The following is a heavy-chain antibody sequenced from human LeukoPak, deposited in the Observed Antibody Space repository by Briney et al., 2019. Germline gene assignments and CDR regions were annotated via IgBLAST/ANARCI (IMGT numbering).Heavy chain of an antibody. Sequence: GGSLRHSCAASGFIVSSNFMSWVRQAPGKGLEWVSVIYSGGSTYYADSVKGRFTISRDNSKNTLYLQMNSLRAEDTAVYYCGPIALRSGYLGPGTLVTVSS. CDR1: GFIVSSNF. J-gene: IGHJ4*02. D-gene: IGHD4-17*01. CDR3: GPIALRSGY. CDR2: IYSGGST. V-gene: IGHV3-66*01.